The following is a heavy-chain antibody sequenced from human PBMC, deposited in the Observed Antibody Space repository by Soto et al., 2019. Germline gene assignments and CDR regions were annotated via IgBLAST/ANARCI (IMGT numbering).Heavy chain of an antibody. J-gene: IGHJ5*02. Sequence: GGSLRLSCAACGYTFSSYGMDWVRQAPGKGLEWVAVISYGGSNKYYADSVKGRFTISRDNSKNTLYLQMNNLRAEDTAVYYCAKDNCISTSCYRLYNWFDPWGQGTLVTVS. CDR1: GYTFSSYG. CDR3: AKDNCISTSCYRLYNWFDP. CDR2: ISYGGSNK. V-gene: IGHV3-30*18. D-gene: IGHD2-2*01.